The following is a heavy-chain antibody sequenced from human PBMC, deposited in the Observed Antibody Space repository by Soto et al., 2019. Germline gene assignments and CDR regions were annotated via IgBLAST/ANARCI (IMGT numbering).Heavy chain of an antibody. J-gene: IGHJ5*02. CDR3: ATVQYCSGGSCYESNWFDP. CDR2: FDPEDGET. CDR1: GYTLTELS. Sequence: ASVKVSCKVSGYTLTELSMHWVRQAPGKGLEWMGGFDPEDGETIYAQKFQGRVTMTEDTSTDTAYMELSSLRSEDTAVYYCATVQYCSGGSCYESNWFDPWGQGTLVTVSS. V-gene: IGHV1-24*01. D-gene: IGHD2-15*01.